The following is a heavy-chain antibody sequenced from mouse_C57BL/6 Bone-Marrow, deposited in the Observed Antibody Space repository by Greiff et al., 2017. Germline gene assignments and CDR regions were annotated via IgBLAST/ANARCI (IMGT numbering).Heavy chain of an antibody. CDR3: ARWGGSTAVVVDY. D-gene: IGHD1-1*01. CDR2: ISDGGSYT. Sequence: EVMLVESGGGLVKPGGSLKLSCAASGFTFSSYAMSWVRQTPEKRLEWVATISDGGSYTYYPDNVKGRFTISRDNAKNNLYLQMSHLNSEDTAMYYCARWGGSTAVVVDYWGQGTTLTVSS. V-gene: IGHV5-4*03. CDR1: GFTFSSYA. J-gene: IGHJ2*01.